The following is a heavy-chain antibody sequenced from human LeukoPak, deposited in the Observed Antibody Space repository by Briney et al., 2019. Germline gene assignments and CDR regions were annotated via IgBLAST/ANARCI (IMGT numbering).Heavy chain of an antibody. CDR1: GYTLTELS. Sequence: ASVKVSCKVSGYTLTELSMHWVRQAPGKGLEWMGGFDPEDGETIYAQKFQGRVTMTEDTSTDTAYMELSSLRSEDMAVYYCELQSNRAYCSSTSCQNFDYWGQGTLVTVSS. CDR2: FDPEDGET. V-gene: IGHV1-24*01. J-gene: IGHJ4*02. CDR3: ELQSNRAYCSSTSCQNFDY. D-gene: IGHD2-2*01.